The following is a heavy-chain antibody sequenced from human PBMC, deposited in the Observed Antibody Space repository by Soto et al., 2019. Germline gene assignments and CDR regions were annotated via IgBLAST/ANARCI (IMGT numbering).Heavy chain of an antibody. Sequence: QVQLVESGGGVVQPGRSLRLSCAASGFTFSSYGMHWVRQAPGKGLEWVAVISYDGSNKYYADSVKGRFTISRDNSKNTLYLQMSSLRAEDTAVYYCARDLPTITTVFLEHWGQGALVTVSS. D-gene: IGHD4-17*01. J-gene: IGHJ4*02. CDR2: ISYDGSNK. CDR3: ARDLPTITTVFLEH. V-gene: IGHV3-30*03. CDR1: GFTFSSYG.